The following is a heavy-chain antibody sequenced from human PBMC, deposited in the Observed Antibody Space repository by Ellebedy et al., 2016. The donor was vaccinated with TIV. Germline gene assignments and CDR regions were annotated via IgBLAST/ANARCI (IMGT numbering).Heavy chain of an antibody. J-gene: IGHJ4*02. CDR3: AKEAHNRGYGAYFDS. V-gene: IGHV3-30*18. D-gene: IGHD7-27*01. Sequence: GESLKISXAASGFTFSSYGFHWVRQAPGKGLDWVAVISSDGNTEHYADSVKGRFYISRDKSDNTLNLQMNNLRVEDTAVYFCAKEAHNRGYGAYFDSWGQGTLVTVSS. CDR1: GFTFSSYG. CDR2: ISSDGNTE.